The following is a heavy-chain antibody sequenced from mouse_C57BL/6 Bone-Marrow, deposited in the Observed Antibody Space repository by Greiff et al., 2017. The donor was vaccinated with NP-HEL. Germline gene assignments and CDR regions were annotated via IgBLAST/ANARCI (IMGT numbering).Heavy chain of an antibody. D-gene: IGHD2-2*01. CDR1: GFTFSDYY. V-gene: IGHV5-12*01. Sequence: EVQRVESGGGLVQPGGSLKLSCAASGFTFSDYYMYWVRQTPEKRLEWVAYISNGGGSTYYPDTVKGRFTISRDNAKNTLYLQMSRLKSEDTAMYYCARGIYYGYDDPWLDYWGQGTSVTVSS. CDR3: ARGIYYGYDDPWLDY. J-gene: IGHJ4*01. CDR2: ISNGGGST.